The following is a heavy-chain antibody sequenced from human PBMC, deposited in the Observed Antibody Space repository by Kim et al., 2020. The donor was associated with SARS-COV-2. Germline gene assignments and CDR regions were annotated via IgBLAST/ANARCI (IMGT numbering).Heavy chain of an antibody. Sequence: GGSLRLSCAASGFTFDDYAMHWVRQAPGKGLAWVSGISWNGGSTGYADSVKGRFTISRDNAKNSLYLQMNSLRAEDTALYYCAKDGATGWYGWDYFDYWGQGTLVTVSP. V-gene: IGHV3-9*01. CDR1: GFTFDDYA. CDR2: ISWNGGST. J-gene: IGHJ4*02. CDR3: AKDGATGWYGWDYFDY. D-gene: IGHD6-19*01.